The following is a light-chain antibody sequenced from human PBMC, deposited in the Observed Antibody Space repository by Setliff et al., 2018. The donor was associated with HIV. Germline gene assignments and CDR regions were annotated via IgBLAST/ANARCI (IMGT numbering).Light chain of an antibody. CDR3: CSYAGSSTCV. J-gene: IGLJ1*01. V-gene: IGLV2-23*02. CDR2: EVT. CDR1: SSDIGGYNY. Sequence: QSALTQPASVSGSPGQSITISCTGTSSDIGGYNYVSWYQQHPGKAPKLIISEVTKRPSGVSNRFSGSKSGNTASLTISGLQAEDEADYYCCSYAGSSTCVFGTGTKVTVL.